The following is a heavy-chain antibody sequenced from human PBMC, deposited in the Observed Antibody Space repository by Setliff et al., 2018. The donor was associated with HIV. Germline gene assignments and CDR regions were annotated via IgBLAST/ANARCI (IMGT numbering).Heavy chain of an antibody. D-gene: IGHD6-13*01. CDR3: ARGHSSLLSDAFDM. CDR1: GDSVSSSSTT. Sequence: PSQTLSLTCAISGDSVSSSSTTWNWIRQSPSRGLEWLGRTYYRSKWYNDSAISVKGRMTINSDTSKNYFSLQLNSVTPDDTAVYYCARGHSSLLSDAFDMWCPETMLSVSS. V-gene: IGHV6-1*01. J-gene: IGHJ3*02. CDR2: TYYRSKWYN.